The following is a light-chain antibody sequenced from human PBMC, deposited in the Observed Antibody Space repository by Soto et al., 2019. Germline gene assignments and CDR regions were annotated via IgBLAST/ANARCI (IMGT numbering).Light chain of an antibody. CDR1: QSIFYISNNKNY. CDR2: WAS. CDR3: QQYYRANTWT. V-gene: IGKV4-1*01. Sequence: DIVMTQSPDSLSVPLFERSTINCKSSQSIFYISNNKNYLAWFHHKPGQPPKLLIYWASTRESGVPDPLTGRGSGKALNLTISGMKAEDVQVYYCQQYYRANTWTFGQGTKVDIK. J-gene: IGKJ1*01.